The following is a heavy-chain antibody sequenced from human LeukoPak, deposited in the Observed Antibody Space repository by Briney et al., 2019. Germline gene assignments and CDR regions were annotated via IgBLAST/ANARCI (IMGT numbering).Heavy chain of an antibody. V-gene: IGHV5-51*01. J-gene: IGHJ4*02. Sequence: GESLKISCKGSGYSFTSYWIGWMRQMPGKGLEWVGNIQPGNPEIRYSPSFQGQVTLSADKSISTAYLQWSSLKASDTAMYYCARRHYYYDRSGFYYYFDTWGQGTQVTLTS. CDR1: GYSFTSYW. CDR2: IQPGNPEI. CDR3: ARRHYYYDRSGFYYYFDT. D-gene: IGHD3-22*01.